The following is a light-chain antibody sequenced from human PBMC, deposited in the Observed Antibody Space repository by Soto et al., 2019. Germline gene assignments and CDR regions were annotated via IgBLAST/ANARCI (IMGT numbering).Light chain of an antibody. Sequence: DIQMTQSPSTLSATEGDRVTITCRASQSIRSWLAWYQHKPGKAPKLLIYDASNLDSGVPSRFSGSGSGTEFSLTINNLQPDDCATYYCQQYENYWTFGQGTRVELK. V-gene: IGKV1-5*01. CDR1: QSIRSW. J-gene: IGKJ1*01. CDR2: DAS. CDR3: QQYENYWT.